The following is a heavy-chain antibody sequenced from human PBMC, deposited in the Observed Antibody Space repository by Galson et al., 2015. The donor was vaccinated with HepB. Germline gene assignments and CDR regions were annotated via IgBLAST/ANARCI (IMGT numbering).Heavy chain of an antibody. CDR2: ISSSSSTI. J-gene: IGHJ4*02. V-gene: IGHV3-48*01. D-gene: IGHD3-10*01. CDR1: GFTFSSYS. CDR3: ARTNGRGVWFGELLERGFDY. Sequence: SLRLSCAASGFTFSSYSMNWVRQAPGKGLEWVSYISSSSSTIYYADSVKGRFTISRDNAKNSLYLQMNSLRAEDTAVYYCARTNGRGVWFGELLERGFDYWGQGTLVTVSS.